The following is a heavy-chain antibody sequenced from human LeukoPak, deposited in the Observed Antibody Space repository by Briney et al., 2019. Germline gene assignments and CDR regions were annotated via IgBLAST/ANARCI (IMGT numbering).Heavy chain of an antibody. J-gene: IGHJ4*02. V-gene: IGHV4-39*01. CDR2: IYYSGST. CDR3: ASPTTMTTAIKY. Sequence: SETLSLTCTVSGGSISSSSYYWGWIRQPPGKGLEWIGSIYYSGSTYYNPSLKSRVTISVDTSKNQFSLKLGSVTAADTAVYYCASPTTMTTAIKYWGQGTLVTVSS. CDR1: GGSISSSSYY. D-gene: IGHD4-17*01.